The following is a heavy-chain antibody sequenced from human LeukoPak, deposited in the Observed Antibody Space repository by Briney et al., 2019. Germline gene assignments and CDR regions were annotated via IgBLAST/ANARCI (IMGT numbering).Heavy chain of an antibody. V-gene: IGHV4-59*01. CDR3: ARVPVASAAFDI. J-gene: IGHJ3*02. CDR1: GGSISSYY. Sequence: SETLSLTCTVSGGSISSYYWSWIRQPPGKGLEWIGYIYYSGSTNYNPSLKSRVTISVDTSKNQFSLKLSSVTAADTAVYYCARVPVASAAFDIWGQGTMVTVSS. D-gene: IGHD6-19*01. CDR2: IYYSGST.